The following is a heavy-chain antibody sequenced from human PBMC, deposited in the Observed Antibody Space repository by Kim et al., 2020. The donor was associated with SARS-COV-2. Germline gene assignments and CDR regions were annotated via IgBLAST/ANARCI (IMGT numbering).Heavy chain of an antibody. CDR2: ISYDGSNK. CDR1: GFTFSSYG. CDR3: AKVKYSGSLGAFDI. V-gene: IGHV3-30*18. D-gene: IGHD1-26*01. J-gene: IGHJ3*02. Sequence: GGSLRLSCAASGFTFSSYGMHWVRQAPGKGLEWVAVISYDGSNKYYADSVKGRFTISRDNSKNTLYLQMNSLRAEDTAVYYCAKVKYSGSLGAFDIWGQGTMVTVSS.